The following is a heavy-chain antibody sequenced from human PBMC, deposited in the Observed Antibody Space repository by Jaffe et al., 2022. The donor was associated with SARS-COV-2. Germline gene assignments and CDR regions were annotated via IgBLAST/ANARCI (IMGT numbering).Heavy chain of an antibody. CDR1: GGSFSGYY. D-gene: IGHD3-10*01. Sequence: QVQLQQWGAGLLKPSETLSLTCAVYGGSFSGYYWSWIRQPPGKGLEWIGEINHSGSTNYNPSLKSRVTISVDTSKNQFSLKLSSVTAADTAVYYCARVAHNLLWFGERKGSWFDPWGQGTLVTVSS. CDR2: INHSGST. CDR3: ARVAHNLLWFGERKGSWFDP. J-gene: IGHJ5*02. V-gene: IGHV4-34*01.